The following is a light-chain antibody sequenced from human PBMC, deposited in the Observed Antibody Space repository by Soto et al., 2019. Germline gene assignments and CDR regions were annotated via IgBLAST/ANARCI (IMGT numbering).Light chain of an antibody. J-gene: IGLJ2*01. CDR2: DNN. CDR3: QSFDSSRLGLL. Sequence: QSVLTQPPSVSGAPGQRVTISCTGSSSNIGAGYAVHWYQQLPGKAPKLLMYDNNNRPSGVPKRFSGSKSGTSASLAIAGLQTEDEADYFCQSFDSSRLGLLFGGGTKLTGL. V-gene: IGLV1-40*01. CDR1: SSNIGAGYA.